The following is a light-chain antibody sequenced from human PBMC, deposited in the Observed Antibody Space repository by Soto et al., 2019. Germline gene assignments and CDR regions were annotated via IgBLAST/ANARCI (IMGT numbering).Light chain of an antibody. CDR2: GAS. V-gene: IGKV3-15*01. Sequence: EIVMTQSPATLSVSPGERATLSCRASQSVSSNLAWYQQKPSQAPRLLISGASTRATGIPARFSGSVSGTEFTLTISSLQSEDFVVYYCQQYNNWPVTFGQGTKVDIK. CDR1: QSVSSN. J-gene: IGKJ2*01. CDR3: QQYNNWPVT.